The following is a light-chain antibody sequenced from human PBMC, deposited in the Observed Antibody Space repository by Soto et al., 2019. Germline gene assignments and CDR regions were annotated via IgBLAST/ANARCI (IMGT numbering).Light chain of an antibody. Sequence: QSALTQPASVSGSLGQSITISCTGSSSDVGGYDYVSWYQHCSGRAPKLLIYEVTNRPSGVSNRFSGSKSVNTASLTISGLQAEDEADYYCASYRTGNRLLFGGGTKVTVL. V-gene: IGLV2-14*01. CDR2: EVT. J-gene: IGLJ3*02. CDR3: ASYRTGNRLL. CDR1: SSDVGGYDY.